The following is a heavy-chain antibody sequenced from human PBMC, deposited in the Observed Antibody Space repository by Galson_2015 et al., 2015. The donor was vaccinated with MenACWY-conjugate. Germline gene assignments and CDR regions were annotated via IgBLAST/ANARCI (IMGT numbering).Heavy chain of an antibody. Sequence: SLRLSCAASGFTFSSYRMHWVRHAPGKGLVWVSRVNSDGSGTGYADSVKGRFTISRDNAKNMLFLQMNSLKVEDTAVYYCARSYVPGSDRKNYYMDVWGRGTTVTVSS. CDR2: VNSDGSGT. D-gene: IGHD3-16*01. CDR3: ARSYVPGSDRKNYYMDV. CDR1: GFTFSSYR. V-gene: IGHV3-74*01. J-gene: IGHJ6*03.